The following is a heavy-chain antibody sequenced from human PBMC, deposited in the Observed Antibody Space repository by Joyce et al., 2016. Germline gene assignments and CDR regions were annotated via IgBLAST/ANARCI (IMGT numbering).Heavy chain of an antibody. CDR3: TTPSCAN. J-gene: IGHJ4*02. V-gene: IGHV3-48*03. D-gene: IGHD2-2*01. Sequence: EVQLVESGGGLVQPGGSLRLSCAASGIIFSNKEMNWVRQAPGKGLEGVSSINSDNSRIHYADSVRGRFTISRDNARNSLYLEMDYLRVDDTAIYYCTTPSCANWGQGSLVTVSS. CDR2: INSDNSRI. CDR1: GIIFSNKE.